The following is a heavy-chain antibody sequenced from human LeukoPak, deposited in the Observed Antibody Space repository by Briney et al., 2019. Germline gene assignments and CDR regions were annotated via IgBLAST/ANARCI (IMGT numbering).Heavy chain of an antibody. D-gene: IGHD3-10*01. CDR3: TTRISWFGELLLPFDY. V-gene: IGHV3-15*01. Sequence: PGGSLRLSCAASGFTFSNAWMSWVRQAPGKGLEWVGRIKSKTDGGTTDYAAPVKGRFTISRDDSKNTLYLQMNSLKTEDTAVYYCTTRISWFGELLLPFDYWGQGTLVTVSS. CDR1: GFTFSNAW. J-gene: IGHJ4*02. CDR2: IKSKTDGGTT.